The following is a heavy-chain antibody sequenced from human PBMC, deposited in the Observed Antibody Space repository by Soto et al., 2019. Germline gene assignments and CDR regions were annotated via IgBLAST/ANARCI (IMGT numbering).Heavy chain of an antibody. D-gene: IGHD2-2*01. CDR3: ARISVPAAMMGFWYYYYMDV. CDR2: IFSNDEK. CDR1: GFSLSNARMG. J-gene: IGHJ6*03. V-gene: IGHV2-26*01. Sequence: SGPTLVNSTETLTLTCTVSGFSLSNARMGVSWIRQPPGKALEWLAHIFSNDEKSYSTSLKSRLTISKDTSKSQVVLTMTNMDPVDTATYYCARISVPAAMMGFWYYYYMDVWGKGITVTVSS.